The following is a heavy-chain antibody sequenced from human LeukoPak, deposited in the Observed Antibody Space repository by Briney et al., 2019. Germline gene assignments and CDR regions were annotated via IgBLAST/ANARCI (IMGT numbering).Heavy chain of an antibody. D-gene: IGHD5-24*01. CDR1: GGTFSTYA. V-gene: IGHV1-69*04. Sequence: WASVKVSCKASGGTFSTYAITWVRQAPGQGLEWMGRILPIFDMANYAQKFQGRVTITADTSTRTAYMELSSLRSDDPAVYYCARDGGWLQSQNHYYYHGMDVWGQGTTVSVSS. CDR3: ARDGGWLQSQNHYYYHGMDV. CDR2: ILPIFDMA. J-gene: IGHJ6*02.